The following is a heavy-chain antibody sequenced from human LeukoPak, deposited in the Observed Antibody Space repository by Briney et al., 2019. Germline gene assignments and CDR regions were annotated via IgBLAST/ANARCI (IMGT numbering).Heavy chain of an antibody. Sequence: SETLSLTCAVSGGSISSGGYSWSWIRQPPGKGLEWIGYIYHSGSTYYNPSLKSRVTMSVDTSKNQFSLNLNSVTAADTAVYHCARSGDSSDFNYWGQGTLVTVYS. J-gene: IGHJ4*02. CDR1: GGSISSGGYS. D-gene: IGHD2-15*01. CDR2: IYHSGST. CDR3: ARSGDSSDFNY. V-gene: IGHV4-30-2*01.